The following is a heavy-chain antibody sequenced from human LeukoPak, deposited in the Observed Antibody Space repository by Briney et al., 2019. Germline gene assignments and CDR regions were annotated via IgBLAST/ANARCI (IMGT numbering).Heavy chain of an antibody. CDR2: ISSSSSYI. CDR1: GFTFSSYS. D-gene: IGHD4-17*01. J-gene: IGHJ6*04. V-gene: IGHV3-21*01. Sequence: GGSLRLSCAASGFTFSSYSMNWARQAPGKGLEWVSSISSSSSYIYYADSVKGRFTISRDNAKNSLYLQMNSLRAEDTAVYYCARVQRTTVTIYYYYYYGMDVWGKGTTVTVSS. CDR3: ARVQRTTVTIYYYYYYGMDV.